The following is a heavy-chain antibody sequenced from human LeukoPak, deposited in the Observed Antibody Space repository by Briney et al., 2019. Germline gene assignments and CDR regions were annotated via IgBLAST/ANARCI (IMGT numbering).Heavy chain of an antibody. CDR1: GLTFSGFG. CDR3: ARAPPYYYDSSGYYQNYYYYYGMDV. J-gene: IGHJ6*02. V-gene: IGHV3-30*02. CDR2: IQFNGNNK. Sequence: PGGSLRLSCAASGLTFSGFGMHWVSQAPGKGLEWVAFIQFNGNNKYYADSVKGRFTISRDNSKNTLYLQMNSLRAEDTAVYYCARAPPYYYDSSGYYQNYYYYYGMDVWGQGTTVTVSS. D-gene: IGHD3-22*01.